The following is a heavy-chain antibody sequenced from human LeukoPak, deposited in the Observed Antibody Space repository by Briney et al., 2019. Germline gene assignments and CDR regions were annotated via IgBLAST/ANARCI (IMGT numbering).Heavy chain of an antibody. CDR3: ARDLSREWVTDY. Sequence: PGGSLRLSCAASGFTFSDYYMSWIRQAPGKGLEWVSYISSSGSTIYYADSVKGRFTISRDNAKNSLYLQMNSLRAEDTAMYYCARDLSREWVTDYWGQGTLVTVSS. J-gene: IGHJ4*02. D-gene: IGHD3-3*01. CDR2: ISSSGSTI. V-gene: IGHV3-11*04. CDR1: GFTFSDYY.